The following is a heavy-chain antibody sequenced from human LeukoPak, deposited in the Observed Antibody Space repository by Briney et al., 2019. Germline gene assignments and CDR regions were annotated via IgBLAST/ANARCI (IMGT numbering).Heavy chain of an antibody. CDR2: INPNSGDT. Sequence: ASVKVSCKASGYTFTGYYMHWVRQAPGQGLEWMGWINPNSGDTNYAQKFQGRVTMTRDTSISTAYMELSRLRSDDTAVYYCAREGAVGATDYWGQGTLVTVSS. CDR1: GYTFTGYY. D-gene: IGHD1-26*01. V-gene: IGHV1-2*02. CDR3: AREGAVGATDY. J-gene: IGHJ4*02.